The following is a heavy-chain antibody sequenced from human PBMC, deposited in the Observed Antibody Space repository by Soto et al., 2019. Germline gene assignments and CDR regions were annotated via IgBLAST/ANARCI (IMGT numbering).Heavy chain of an antibody. V-gene: IGHV4-30-2*01. CDR1: GGSISSGGYS. CDR2: IYHSGST. Sequence: PSETLSLTCAVSGGSISSGGYSWSWIRQPPGKGLEWIGYIYHSGSTYYNPSLKSRVTISVDRSKNQFSLKLSSVTAADTAVYYCARAPYHDYYDSSGYCYWFDPWGQGTLVTVS. J-gene: IGHJ5*02. CDR3: ARAPYHDYYDSSGYCYWFDP. D-gene: IGHD3-22*01.